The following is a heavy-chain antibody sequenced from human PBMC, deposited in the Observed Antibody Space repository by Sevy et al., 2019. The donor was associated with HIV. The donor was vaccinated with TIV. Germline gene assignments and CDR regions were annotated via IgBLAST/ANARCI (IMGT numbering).Heavy chain of an antibody. J-gene: IGHJ4*02. CDR2: ITRNSYEAYGGTT. D-gene: IGHD5-12*01. CDR3: TRGLATADTPEYYFDY. Sequence: GGSLRLSCTTSAFTFDDYAMSWFRQAPGKGLEWVAFITRNSYEAYGGTTDYAASVKGRFIISRDDSKSIAHLQMNSLKTEDTAVYYCTRGLATADTPEYYFDYWGQGTLVTVSS. CDR1: AFTFDDYA. V-gene: IGHV3-49*03.